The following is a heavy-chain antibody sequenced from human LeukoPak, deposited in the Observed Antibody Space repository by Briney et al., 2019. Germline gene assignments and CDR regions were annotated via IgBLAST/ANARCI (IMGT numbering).Heavy chain of an antibody. V-gene: IGHV3-7*01. J-gene: IGHJ5*02. CDR2: IKQDGSEK. Sequence: GGSLRLSCAASGFTFSSYWMSWVRQAPGKGLEWVANIKQDGSEKYYVDSVKGRFTISRDNAKNSLYLQMNSLRAEDTAVYYCARGPGLSSITIFGVVRYWFDPWGQGTLVTVSS. CDR1: GFTFSSYW. CDR3: ARGPGLSSITIFGVVRYWFDP. D-gene: IGHD3-3*01.